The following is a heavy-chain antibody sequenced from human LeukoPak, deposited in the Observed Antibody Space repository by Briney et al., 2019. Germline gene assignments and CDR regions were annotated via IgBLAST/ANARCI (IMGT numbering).Heavy chain of an antibody. Sequence: GASVKVSCKASGYTFTSYGISWVRQAPGQGLEWMGWISAYNGNTNYAQKLQGRVTMTTDTSTSTAYMELRSLRSDDTAVYYCARSGKWLRFSYYYYMDVWGKGTTVTVSS. CDR2: ISAYNGNT. D-gene: IGHD5-12*01. V-gene: IGHV1-18*01. J-gene: IGHJ6*03. CDR1: GYTFTSYG. CDR3: ARSGKWLRFSYYYYMDV.